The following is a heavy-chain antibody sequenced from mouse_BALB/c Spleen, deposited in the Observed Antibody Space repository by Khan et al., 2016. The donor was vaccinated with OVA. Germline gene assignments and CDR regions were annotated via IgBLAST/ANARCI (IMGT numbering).Heavy chain of an antibody. CDR3: ARDRIDY. V-gene: IGHV1-7*01. CDR1: GYTFTSYW. CDR2: INPSSGYT. Sequence: QVKLKESGAELAKPGASVKMSCKASGYTFTSYWMHWVKQRPGQGLEWIGYINPSSGYTEYNQNFKDKATLTADKSSSTAYMQLSSLTSEDSAVYYGARDRIDYWGQGTTLTVSS. J-gene: IGHJ2*01.